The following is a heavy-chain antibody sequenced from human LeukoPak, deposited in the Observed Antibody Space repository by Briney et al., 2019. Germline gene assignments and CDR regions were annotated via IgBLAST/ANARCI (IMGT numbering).Heavy chain of an antibody. CDR3: ARAVERGYSYGYYFDY. CDR1: GFTFSSYS. J-gene: IGHJ4*02. Sequence: GGSLRLSCAASGFTFSSYSMNWVRQAPGKGLEWVSYISSSSTIYYADSVKGRFTISRDNAKNSLYLQMNSLRAEDTAVYYCARAVERGYSYGYYFDYWGQGTLVPVSS. CDR2: ISSSSTI. D-gene: IGHD5-18*01. V-gene: IGHV3-48*01.